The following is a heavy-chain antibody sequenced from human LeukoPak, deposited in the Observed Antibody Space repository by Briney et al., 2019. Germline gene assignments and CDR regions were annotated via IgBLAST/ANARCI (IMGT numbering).Heavy chain of an antibody. D-gene: IGHD3-3*01. CDR1: GGSISSYY. CDR2: IYTSGST. V-gene: IGHV4-4*07. J-gene: IGHJ4*02. Sequence: SETLSLTCTVSGGSISSYYWSWIRQPAGKGLEWIGRIYTSGSTNYNPSLKSRVTMSVDTSKNQFSLKLSSVTAADTAVYYCAGQGGTLGFYYYFDYWGQGTLVTVSS. CDR3: AGQGGTLGFYYYFDY.